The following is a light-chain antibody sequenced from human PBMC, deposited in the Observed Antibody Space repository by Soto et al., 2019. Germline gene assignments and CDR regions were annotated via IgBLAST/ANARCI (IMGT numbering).Light chain of an antibody. CDR1: SSDVGSYNL. CDR2: EVS. CDR3: CSYAGSSTQV. Sequence: QSALTQPASVSGSPGQSITISCTGTSSDVGSYNLVSWYQQHPGKAPKLMIYEVSKRPSGVSNRFSGSKSGNTASLTISGLQAEDEADYYCCSYAGSSTQVFGTGTKVT. V-gene: IGLV2-23*02. J-gene: IGLJ1*01.